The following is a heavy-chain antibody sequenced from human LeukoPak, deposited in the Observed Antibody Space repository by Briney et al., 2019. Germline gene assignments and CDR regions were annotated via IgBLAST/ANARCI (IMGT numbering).Heavy chain of an antibody. CDR2: IYYSGST. CDR1: GFTFSNYA. V-gene: IGHV4-39*01. Sequence: GSLTLSCDSSGFTFSNYAMSWVRQPPGKGLEWIGSIYYSGSTYYNPSLKSRVTISVGTSKNQFSLKLSSVTAADTAVYYCATAHSGSFHYWGQGTLVTVSS. CDR3: ATAHSGSFHY. J-gene: IGHJ4*02. D-gene: IGHD3-10*01.